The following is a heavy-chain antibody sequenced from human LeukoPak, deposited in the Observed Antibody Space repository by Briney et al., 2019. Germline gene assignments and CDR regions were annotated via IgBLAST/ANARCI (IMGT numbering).Heavy chain of an antibody. Sequence: SETLSLTCTVSGGSISNNYYYWGWIRQPPGKGLEWIGTIYYSGRVYYNPSLKSRVTISLDTSQNQFSLKLSSLTAADTAVYYCARFGYSGYDISAFDIWGQGTMVTVPS. CDR3: ARFGYSGYDISAFDI. D-gene: IGHD5-12*01. CDR1: GGSISNNYYY. J-gene: IGHJ3*02. CDR2: IYYSGRV. V-gene: IGHV4-39*07.